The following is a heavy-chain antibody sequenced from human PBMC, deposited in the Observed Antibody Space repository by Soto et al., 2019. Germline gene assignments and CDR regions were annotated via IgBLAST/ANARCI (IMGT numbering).Heavy chain of an antibody. CDR3: TKSRRSVLMVYGFGGMDV. Sequence: GGSLRLSCAASGFSVSDYAMSWVRQAPGKGLEWVSSISGSGDGTYYGDSVKGRFTLSRDTSQKTLYLQMNNLRGEDTAVYFCTKSRRSVLMVYGFGGMDVWGRGTTVTVS. J-gene: IGHJ6*02. CDR1: GFSVSDYA. D-gene: IGHD2-8*01. V-gene: IGHV3-23*01. CDR2: ISGSGDGT.